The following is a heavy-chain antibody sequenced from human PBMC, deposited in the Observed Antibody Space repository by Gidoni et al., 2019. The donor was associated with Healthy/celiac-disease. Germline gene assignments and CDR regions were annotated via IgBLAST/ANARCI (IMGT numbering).Heavy chain of an antibody. CDR1: CGSFSGYY. D-gene: IGHD3-16*01. CDR3: ATLPRGNNYSYGMDV. J-gene: IGHJ6*02. CDR2: INHSGST. V-gene: IGHV4-34*01. Sequence: QVQLQQWCAGLLKPSESPSLTCAVHCGSFSGYYWIGQINHSGSTNYNTSIKSRVTISVDTAENQFSLKLSSVTAADTAVYYCATLPRGNNYSYGMDVWGQGTTVTVSS.